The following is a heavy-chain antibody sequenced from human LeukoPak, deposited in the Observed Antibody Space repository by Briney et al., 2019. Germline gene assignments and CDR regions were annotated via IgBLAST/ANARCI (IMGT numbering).Heavy chain of an antibody. CDR3: ARVVVVTAAREAYYYYYYMDV. Sequence: SETLSLTCTVSGGSISSSSYYWGWIRQPPGKGLECIGSIYYSGSTYYNPSLKSRVTMSVDTSKNQFSLKLSSVTAADTAVYYCARVVVVTAAREAYYYYYYMDVWGKGTTVTISS. CDR1: GGSISSSSYY. J-gene: IGHJ6*03. CDR2: IYYSGST. D-gene: IGHD2-21*02. V-gene: IGHV4-39*07.